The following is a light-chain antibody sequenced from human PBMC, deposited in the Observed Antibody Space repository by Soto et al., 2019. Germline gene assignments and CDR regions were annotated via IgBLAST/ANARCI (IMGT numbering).Light chain of an antibody. V-gene: IGLV3-1*01. CDR3: QAWDSSTVV. CDR1: KLGDKY. J-gene: IGLJ1*01. CDR2: QDS. Sequence: SYELTQPPSVSVSPGQTASITCSGDKLGDKYACWYQQKPGQSPVLVIYQDSKRPSGIPERFSGSNFGNTATLTISGTQAMDEADYYCQAWDSSTVVFGTGTKLTVL.